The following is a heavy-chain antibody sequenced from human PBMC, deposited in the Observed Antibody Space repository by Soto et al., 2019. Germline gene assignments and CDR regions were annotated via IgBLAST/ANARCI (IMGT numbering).Heavy chain of an antibody. D-gene: IGHD1-1*01. CDR2: INHSGST. CDR1: GGSFSGYY. J-gene: IGHJ6*02. V-gene: IGHV4-34*01. Sequence: SETLSLTCAVYGGSFSGYYWSWIRQPPGKGLEWIGEINHSGSTNYNPSLKSRVTISVDTSKNQFSLKLSSVTAADTAVYYCARKGRGYPYYYYGMDVWGQGTTVTVSS. CDR3: ARKGRGYPYYYYGMDV.